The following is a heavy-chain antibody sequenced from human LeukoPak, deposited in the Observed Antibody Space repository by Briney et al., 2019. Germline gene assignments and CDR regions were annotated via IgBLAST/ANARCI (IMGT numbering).Heavy chain of an antibody. J-gene: IGHJ4*03. Sequence: SETLSLTCTVSGGSISSYYWSWIRQPPGKGLEWIGYIDYSGSTNYNPSLRSRVTISVDRSKNQFSLRVTPVTAANTAWNYFARLTGGYWGHRALVTVSS. CDR2: IDYSGST. CDR3: ARLTGGY. V-gene: IGHV4-59*08. D-gene: IGHD1-14*01. CDR1: GGSISSYY.